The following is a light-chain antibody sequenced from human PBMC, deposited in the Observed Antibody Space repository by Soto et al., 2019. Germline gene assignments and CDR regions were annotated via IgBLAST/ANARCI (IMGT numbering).Light chain of an antibody. Sequence: QSVLTQPASVSGSPGQSITISCTGTSSDIGGFNYVSWYQQNPGKAPKLMIYEVSKRPSGVSNRFSGSKSGNTASLTISGLQAEDEADYYSSSYTRNSTIAVFGNGTKVTVL. J-gene: IGLJ1*01. CDR1: SSDIGGFNY. CDR3: SSYTRNSTIAV. V-gene: IGLV2-14*01. CDR2: EVS.